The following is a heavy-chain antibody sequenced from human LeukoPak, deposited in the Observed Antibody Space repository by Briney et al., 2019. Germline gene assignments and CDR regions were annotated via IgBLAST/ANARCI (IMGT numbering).Heavy chain of an antibody. Sequence: GGSLRLSCAASGFSFSSYAMMWVRQAPGKGLDWVSIINGRGGSTYYADSVKGRFTISRDNSKNTLYLQMNSLRAEDTAVYYCAKAYAYGMDVWGQGTTVTVSS. D-gene: IGHD3-16*01. CDR2: INGRGGST. CDR3: AKAYAYGMDV. V-gene: IGHV3-23*01. J-gene: IGHJ6*02. CDR1: GFSFSSYA.